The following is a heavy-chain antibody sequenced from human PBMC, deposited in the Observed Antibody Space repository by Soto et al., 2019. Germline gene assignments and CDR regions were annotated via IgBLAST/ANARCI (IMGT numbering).Heavy chain of an antibody. Sequence: QVQLQESGPGLVKPSETLSLTCTVSGGSISSYYWSWIRQPAGKGLEWIGRIYTSGSTNYNPSLKSRVTMSVDTSKNQFSLKLSSVTDADTAVYYCARDVYRAAAAGTWWFDPWGQGTLVTVSS. V-gene: IGHV4-4*07. CDR3: ARDVYRAAAAGTWWFDP. CDR1: GGSISSYY. CDR2: IYTSGST. J-gene: IGHJ5*02. D-gene: IGHD6-13*01.